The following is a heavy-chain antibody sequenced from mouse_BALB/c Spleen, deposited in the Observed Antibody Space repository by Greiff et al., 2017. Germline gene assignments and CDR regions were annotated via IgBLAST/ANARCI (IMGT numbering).Heavy chain of an antibody. Sequence: DVQLVESGGGLVKPGGSLKLSCAASGFTFSSYTMSWVRQTPEKRLEWVATISSGGSYTYYPDSVKGRFTISRDNAKNTLYLQMSSLKSEDTAMYYCTRMGSSYVNYAMDYWGQGTSVTVSS. CDR2: ISSGGSYT. CDR3: TRMGSSYVNYAMDY. V-gene: IGHV5-6-4*01. CDR1: GFTFSSYT. D-gene: IGHD1-1*01. J-gene: IGHJ4*01.